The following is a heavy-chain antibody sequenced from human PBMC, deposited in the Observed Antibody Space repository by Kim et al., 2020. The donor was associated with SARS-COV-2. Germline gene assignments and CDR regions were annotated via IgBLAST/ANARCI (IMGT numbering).Heavy chain of an antibody. Sequence: GGSLRLSCAASGFTFSSYGMHWVRQAPGKGLEWVAVISYDGSNKYYADSVKGRFTISRDNSKNTQYLQMNSLRDEDTAVYYCATDRSPNYYGSGPNDYWG. CDR1: GFTFSSYG. D-gene: IGHD3-10*01. CDR2: ISYDGSNK. CDR3: ATDRSPNYYGSGPNDY. V-gene: IGHV3-33*05. J-gene: IGHJ4*01.